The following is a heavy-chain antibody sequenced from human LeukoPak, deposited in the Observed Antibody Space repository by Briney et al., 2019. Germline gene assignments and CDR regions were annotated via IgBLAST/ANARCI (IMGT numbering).Heavy chain of an antibody. V-gene: IGHV1-8*03. CDR3: ARGTRSCSSASCYNF. D-gene: IGHD2-2*01. CDR1: GYTFTDFD. CDR2: MNPNSGNT. J-gene: IGHJ4*02. Sequence: ASVKVSCKASGYTFTDFDINWVRQATGQGLEWMGWMNPNSGNTGYAHKFQGRVTITRDTSISTAYMELSSLRSEDTAVYYCARGTRSCSSASCYNFWGQGTLVTVSS.